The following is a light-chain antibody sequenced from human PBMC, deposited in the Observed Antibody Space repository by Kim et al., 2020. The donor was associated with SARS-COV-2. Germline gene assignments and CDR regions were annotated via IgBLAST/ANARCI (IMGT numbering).Light chain of an antibody. Sequence: RQTATRPCTGNSNNVGNRGAAVLQHRQGHPPILLSYRNNNRSSGISERFAASRLGNTSSLTITTLQPEDEADYYCSAWDASLGAWVLGGGTQLTVL. CDR1: SNNVGNRG. J-gene: IGLJ3*02. CDR2: RNN. V-gene: IGLV10-54*01. CDR3: SAWDASLGAWV.